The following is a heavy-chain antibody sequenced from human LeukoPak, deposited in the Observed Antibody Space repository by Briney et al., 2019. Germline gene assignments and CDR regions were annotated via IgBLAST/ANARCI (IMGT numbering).Heavy chain of an antibody. CDR1: GGSISSSSYY. Sequence: SETLSLTCTVSGGSISSSSYYWGWIRQPPGKGLEWIGSIYYGGSTYYNPSLKSRVTISVDTSKNQFSLKLSSVTAADTAVYYCAHLSGSYSFDYWGQGTLVTVSS. D-gene: IGHD1-26*01. CDR3: AHLSGSYSFDY. V-gene: IGHV4-39*01. J-gene: IGHJ4*02. CDR2: IYYGGST.